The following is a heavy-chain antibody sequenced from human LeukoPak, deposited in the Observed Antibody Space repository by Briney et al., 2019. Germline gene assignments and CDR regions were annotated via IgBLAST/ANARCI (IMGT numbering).Heavy chain of an antibody. V-gene: IGHV3-23*01. CDR2: ISGSGGST. Sequence: PGGSLRLSCAASGFTFSSHAMSWVRQAPGQGLEWVSAISGSGGSTNYADTVKGRVTMSRDNSKNTLYLQMNSLRSEDTAVYYCAKRLWFGELLSSYGMDVWGQGTTVTVSS. J-gene: IGHJ6*02. D-gene: IGHD3-10*01. CDR3: AKRLWFGELLSSYGMDV. CDR1: GFTFSSHA.